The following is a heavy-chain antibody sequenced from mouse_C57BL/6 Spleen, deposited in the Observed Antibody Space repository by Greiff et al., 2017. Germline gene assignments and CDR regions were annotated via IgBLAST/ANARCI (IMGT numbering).Heavy chain of an antibody. Sequence: EVQLQESGPGLVKPSQSLSLTCSVTGYSITSGYYWNWIRQFPGNKLEWMGYISYDGSNNYNPSLKHRISITRDTSKNQFFLKLNSVTTEDTATYYCARSSGYRNYAMDYWGQGTSVTVSS. J-gene: IGHJ4*01. CDR3: ARSSGYRNYAMDY. CDR2: ISYDGSN. V-gene: IGHV3-6*01. D-gene: IGHD3-2*02. CDR1: GYSITSGYY.